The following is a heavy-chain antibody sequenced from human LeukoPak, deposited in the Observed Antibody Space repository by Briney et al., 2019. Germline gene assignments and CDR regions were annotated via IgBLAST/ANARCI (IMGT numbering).Heavy chain of an antibody. CDR2: ISSSSSTI. CDR3: ARATKYQLPHFDY. D-gene: IGHD2-2*01. J-gene: IGHJ4*02. V-gene: IGHV3-48*01. CDR1: GFTFSSYS. Sequence: PGGSLRLSCAASGFTFSSYSMNWVRQAPGKGLEWVSYISSSSSTIYYADSVKGRFTTSRDNAKNSLYLQMNSLRAEDTAVYYCARATKYQLPHFDYWGQGTLVTVSS.